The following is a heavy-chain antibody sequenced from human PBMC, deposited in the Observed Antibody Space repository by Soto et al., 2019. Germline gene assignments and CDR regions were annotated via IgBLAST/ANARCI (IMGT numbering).Heavy chain of an antibody. D-gene: IGHD1-7*01. Sequence: QVQLVESGGGVVQPGKSLRLSCVASGFTFSNYGMQWVRQAPGMGLEWVAIVSSDGSNKYYTDSMKGRFSISRDNSDNTLYLQMDSLTPEDTAIYYCVKGGEWNYRLDSWGQGTLVTVSS. V-gene: IGHV3-30*18. CDR3: VKGGEWNYRLDS. CDR2: VSSDGSNK. CDR1: GFTFSNYG. J-gene: IGHJ4*02.